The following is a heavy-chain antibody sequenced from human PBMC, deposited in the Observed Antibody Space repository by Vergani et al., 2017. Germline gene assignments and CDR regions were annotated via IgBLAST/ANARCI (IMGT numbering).Heavy chain of an antibody. CDR2: IYYSGST. V-gene: IGHV4-59*01. D-gene: IGHD4-17*01. CDR1: GCSISSYY. Sequence: QVQLQESGPGLVKPSETLSLTCTVSGCSISSYYWSWIRQPPGKGLEWIGYIYYSGSTNYNPPLKSRVTISVDTSKNQFSLKLSSVTAADTAVYYCARDRLRYLDYWGQGTLVTVSS. J-gene: IGHJ4*02. CDR3: ARDRLRYLDY.